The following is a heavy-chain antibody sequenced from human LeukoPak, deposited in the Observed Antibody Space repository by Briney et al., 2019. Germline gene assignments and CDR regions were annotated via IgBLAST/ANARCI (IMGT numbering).Heavy chain of an antibody. J-gene: IGHJ4*02. CDR1: GFTSSSYA. CDR3: AKAAAAPGFDF. Sequence: GGPLRLSCAASGFTSSSYALNWVRQAPGEGLEWVATVSGSGDRMYHADSVKGRFTISRDNSKNTIYLQMNSLRAEDTALYYCAKAAAAPGFDFWGQGTLVTVSS. V-gene: IGHV3-23*01. CDR2: VSGSGDRM. D-gene: IGHD6-13*01.